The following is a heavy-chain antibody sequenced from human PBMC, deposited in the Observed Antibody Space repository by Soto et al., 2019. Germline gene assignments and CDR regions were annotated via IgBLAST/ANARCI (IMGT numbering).Heavy chain of an antibody. D-gene: IGHD1-26*01. Sequence: QVQLQESGPGLVKPSQTLSLTCTVSGGSISSGGYYWSWIRQHPGKGLEWIGYIYYSGSTYYNPSLKSRVTISVDTSKNQFSLKLSSVTAADTAVYYCAREGANYYYYYYMDVWGKGTTVTVSS. CDR1: GGSISSGGYY. V-gene: IGHV4-31*03. J-gene: IGHJ6*03. CDR2: IYYSGST. CDR3: AREGANYYYYYYMDV.